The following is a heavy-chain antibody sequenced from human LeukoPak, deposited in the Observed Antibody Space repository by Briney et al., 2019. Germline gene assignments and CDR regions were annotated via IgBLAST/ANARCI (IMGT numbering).Heavy chain of an antibody. CDR2: IYTSGST. CDR1: GGSISSGSYY. V-gene: IGHV4-61*02. J-gene: IGHJ3*02. CDR3: ARDLAGKVYDAFDI. Sequence: SQTLSLTCTVSGGSISSGSYYWSWIRQPAGKGLEWIGRIYTSGSTNYNPSLKSRVTISVDTSKNQFSLKLSSVTAADTAVYYCARDLAGKVYDAFDIWGQGTMVTVSS. D-gene: IGHD1-1*01.